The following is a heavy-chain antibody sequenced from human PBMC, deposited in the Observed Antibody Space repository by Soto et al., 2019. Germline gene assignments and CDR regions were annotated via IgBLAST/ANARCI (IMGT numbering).Heavy chain of an antibody. Sequence: LSLTCSVSGGSISGSYWSWSRQSPGKGLEWLGYVYYTGSTNYSPSLRSRVSISVDTSKNEFSLRLSSVTAADTAVYFCARSVAAPGAHIDYWGKGPQVTVSS. CDR3: ARSVAAPGAHIDY. V-gene: IGHV4-59*01. J-gene: IGHJ4*02. D-gene: IGHD6-13*01. CDR1: GGSISGSY. CDR2: VYYTGST.